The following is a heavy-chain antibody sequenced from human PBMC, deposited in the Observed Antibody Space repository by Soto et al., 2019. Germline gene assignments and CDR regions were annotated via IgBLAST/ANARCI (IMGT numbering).Heavy chain of an antibody. CDR2: ISGSGGST. Sequence: HPGGSLRLSCAASGFTFSSYAMSWVRQAPGKGLEWVSAISGSGGSTYYADSVKGRFTISRDNSKNTLYLQMNSLRAEDTAVYYCAKTGGGWYDILTGYYHAHGPPFDYWGQGTLVTVSS. D-gene: IGHD3-9*01. V-gene: IGHV3-23*01. CDR1: GFTFSSYA. CDR3: AKTGGGWYDILTGYYHAHGPPFDY. J-gene: IGHJ4*02.